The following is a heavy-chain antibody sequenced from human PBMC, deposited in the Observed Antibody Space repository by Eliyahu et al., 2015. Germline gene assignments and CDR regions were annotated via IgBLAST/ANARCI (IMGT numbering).Heavy chain of an antibody. CDR3: RRGPFNGFNDDVDN. V-gene: IGHV1-69*01. CDR2: VIPLYGTA. CDR1: GGXFGITL. D-gene: IGHD5-24*01. J-gene: IGHJ4*02. Sequence: QMQLVQSGAEMKNSGSSVKVSCKASGGXFGITLIPWLRQAPGQGLEWMGGVIPLYGTAAYSPDFHGRLTLTADASTNTAYMELSSLKSDDTAVYFCRRGPFNGFNDDVDNWGQGTLLTVSA.